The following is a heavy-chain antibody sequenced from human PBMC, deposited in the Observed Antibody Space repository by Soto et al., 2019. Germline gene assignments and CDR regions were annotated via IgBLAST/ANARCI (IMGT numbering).Heavy chain of an antibody. CDR3: ARLQYTVVTPIDM. V-gene: IGHV4-59*01. J-gene: IGHJ3*02. Sequence: SETLSLTCTVPGGSISNYYWTWIRQFAGKRLEWIAHIHNSGNTNSNPSLKSRVTISMDTSKNQISLGLTSVTAADTAMYYCARLQYTVVTPIDMWGQGTMVT. CDR1: GGSISNYY. CDR2: IHNSGNT. D-gene: IGHD2-21*02.